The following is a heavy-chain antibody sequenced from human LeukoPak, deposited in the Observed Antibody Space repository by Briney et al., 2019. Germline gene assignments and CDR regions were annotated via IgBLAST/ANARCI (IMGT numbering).Heavy chain of an antibody. Sequence: ASVKVSCKASGYTFTSYGISWVRQAPGQGLEWMGWISAYNGNTNYAQKLQGRVTMTRDTSTSTVYMELSSLRSEDTAVYYCARDDSTYYYGSGSYSHFDYWGQGTLVTVSS. CDR3: ARDDSTYYYGSGSYSHFDY. CDR2: ISAYNGNT. D-gene: IGHD3-10*01. CDR1: GYTFTSYG. V-gene: IGHV1-18*01. J-gene: IGHJ4*02.